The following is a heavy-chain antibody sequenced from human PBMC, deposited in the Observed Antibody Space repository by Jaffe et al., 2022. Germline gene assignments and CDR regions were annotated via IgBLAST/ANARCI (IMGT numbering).Heavy chain of an antibody. CDR3: VRLRSIVVVVAATDY. V-gene: IGHV5-51*03. Sequence: EVQLVQSGAEVKKPGESLKISCKGSGYSFTSYWIGWVRQMPGKGLEWMGIIYPGDSDTRYSPSFQGQVTISADKSISTAYLQWSSLKASDTAMYYCVRLRSIVVVVAATDYWGQGTLVTVSS. CDR1: GYSFTSYW. J-gene: IGHJ4*02. CDR2: IYPGDSDT. D-gene: IGHD2-15*01.